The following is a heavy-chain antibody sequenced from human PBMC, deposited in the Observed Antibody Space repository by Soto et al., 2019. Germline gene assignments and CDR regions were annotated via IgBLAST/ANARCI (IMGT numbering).Heavy chain of an antibody. CDR3: ARGEGCSGGSCYYFDS. D-gene: IGHD2-15*01. J-gene: IGHJ4*02. V-gene: IGHV1-69*13. CDR2: IIPIFGTA. CDR1: GGTFSSYA. Sequence: ASVKVSCKTSGGTFSSYAISWVRQAPGQGLEWMGGIIPIFGTANYAQKFQGRVTITADESTSTAYKELSSLRSEDTAVYYCARGEGCSGGSCYYFDSWGQGTLVTVSS.